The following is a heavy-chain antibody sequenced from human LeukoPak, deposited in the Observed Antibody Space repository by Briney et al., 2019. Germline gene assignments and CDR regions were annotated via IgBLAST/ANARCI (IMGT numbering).Heavy chain of an antibody. Sequence: ASVKVSCKASGYTFTSYGISWVRQPPGQGLEWMGWITTYNGNTKYAQKFQGRVTMTTDTSTSTAYMELRSLRSDDTAVYYCAMTTYQLLCLDVWGKGTTVTVSS. J-gene: IGHJ6*04. CDR1: GYTFTSYG. D-gene: IGHD2-2*01. V-gene: IGHV1-18*01. CDR2: ITTYNGNT. CDR3: AMTTYQLLCLDV.